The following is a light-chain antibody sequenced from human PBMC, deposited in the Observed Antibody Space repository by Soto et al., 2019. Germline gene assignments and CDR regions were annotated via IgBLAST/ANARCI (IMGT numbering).Light chain of an antibody. CDR1: QSISSW. CDR2: DAS. Sequence: DIQMTQSPSTLSASVGDRVTITCRASQSISSWLAWYQQKPGKAPDLLIYDASSLESGVPSRSSGSGSGTEFTLTISSLQPDDSATYYCQQYNSYPTVGQGTKVDIK. V-gene: IGKV1-5*01. CDR3: QQYNSYPT. J-gene: IGKJ1*01.